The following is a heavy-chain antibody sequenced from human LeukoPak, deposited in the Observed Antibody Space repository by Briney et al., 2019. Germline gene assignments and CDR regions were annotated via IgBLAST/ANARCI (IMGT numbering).Heavy chain of an antibody. Sequence: GGTLRLSCAASGFTFSSYSLNWVRQAPGKGLDWVSSISSSSVYIYYADSVKGRFTISRDNAKNSLYLQMTRLRAEDTAVYYCARGPTYYYGSGSYGPFDYWGQGTLVTVSS. D-gene: IGHD3-10*01. J-gene: IGHJ4*02. V-gene: IGHV3-21*01. CDR3: ARGPTYYYGSGSYGPFDY. CDR1: GFTFSSYS. CDR2: ISSSSVYI.